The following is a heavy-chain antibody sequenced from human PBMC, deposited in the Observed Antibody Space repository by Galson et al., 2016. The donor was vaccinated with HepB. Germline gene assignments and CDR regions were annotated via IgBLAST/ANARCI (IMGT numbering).Heavy chain of an antibody. CDR2: VWYDGSNK. CDR1: GFTFSKHG. CDR3: ARDQSSLWYTEGFDY. D-gene: IGHD6-13*01. J-gene: IGHJ4*02. Sequence: SLRLSCAASGFTFSKHGMQWVRQAPGKGLEWVAAVWYDGSNKYYADSVKGRFSVSRDNSKNTLFLQMSSLRAEDTAVYYCARDQSSLWYTEGFDYRGQGTLVTVS. V-gene: IGHV3-33*01.